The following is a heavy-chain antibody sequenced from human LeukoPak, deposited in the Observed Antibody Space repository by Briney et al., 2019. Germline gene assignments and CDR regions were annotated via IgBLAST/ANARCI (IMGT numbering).Heavy chain of an antibody. V-gene: IGHV1-2*06. CDR3: ARARPPRITIFGVVKGAFDI. CDR2: INPNSGVA. J-gene: IGHJ3*02. Sequence: ASVKVSCKASGYTLTDHYIHWVRQAPGQGLEWMGRINPNSGVANYAQKFQGRVTMTRDTSISAAYMELSSLTSDDTAVYYCARARPPRITIFGVVKGAFDIWGQGTIVTVSS. D-gene: IGHD3-3*01. CDR1: GYTLTDHY.